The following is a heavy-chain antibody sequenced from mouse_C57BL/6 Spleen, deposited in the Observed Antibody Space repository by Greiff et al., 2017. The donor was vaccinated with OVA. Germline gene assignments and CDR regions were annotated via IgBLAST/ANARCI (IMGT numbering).Heavy chain of an antibody. D-gene: IGHD2-5*01. CDR3: ASVYSNYDGFYAMDY. Sequence: EVQVVESGGGLVKPGGSLKLSCAASGFTFSSYAMSWVRQTPEKRLEWVATISDGGSSTYYPDTVKGRFTISRDNAKNNLYLQMSHLKSEDTAMYYCASVYSNYDGFYAMDYWGQGTSVTVSS. J-gene: IGHJ4*01. V-gene: IGHV5-4*01. CDR1: GFTFSSYA. CDR2: ISDGGSST.